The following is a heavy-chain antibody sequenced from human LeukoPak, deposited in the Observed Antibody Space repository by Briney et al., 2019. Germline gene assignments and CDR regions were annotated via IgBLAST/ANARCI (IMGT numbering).Heavy chain of an antibody. CDR1: GLSFSSFA. Sequence: PGGSLRLSCAASGLSFSSFAMNWVRQAPGKGLEWVSSISSSSSYIYYADSVKGRFTISRDNAKNSLYLQMNSLRAEDTAVYYCAREANWNLDYWGQGTLVTVSS. CDR3: AREANWNLDY. D-gene: IGHD1-1*01. V-gene: IGHV3-21*01. CDR2: ISSSSSYI. J-gene: IGHJ4*02.